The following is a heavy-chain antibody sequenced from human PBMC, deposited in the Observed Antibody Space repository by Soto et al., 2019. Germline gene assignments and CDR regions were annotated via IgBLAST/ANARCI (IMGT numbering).Heavy chain of an antibody. CDR3: ARLLAGSRWYFDY. J-gene: IGHJ4*02. CDR2: IYPADSDT. Sequence: GESLKISCKASGYSFTNYWIGWVRQMPGKGLEWMGIIYPADSDTRYSPSFEGQVTISADKSISTAYLQWSSLKASDTAIYYCARLLAGSRWYFDYWGQGTLVTVS. D-gene: IGHD3-9*01. V-gene: IGHV5-51*01. CDR1: GYSFTNYW.